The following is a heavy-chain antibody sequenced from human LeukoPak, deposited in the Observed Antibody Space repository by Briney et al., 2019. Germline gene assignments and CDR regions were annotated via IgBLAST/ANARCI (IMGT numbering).Heavy chain of an antibody. CDR2: ISAYNGNT. CDR3: ASSPPKWSSSWDDAFDI. D-gene: IGHD6-13*01. Sequence: ASVKVSCKASGYTFTSYGISWVRQAPGQGLEWMGWISAYNGNTNYAQKLQGRVTMTRDTSTSTVYMELSSLRSEDTAVYYCASSPPKWSSSWDDAFDIWGQGTMVTVSS. CDR1: GYTFTSYG. J-gene: IGHJ3*02. V-gene: IGHV1-18*01.